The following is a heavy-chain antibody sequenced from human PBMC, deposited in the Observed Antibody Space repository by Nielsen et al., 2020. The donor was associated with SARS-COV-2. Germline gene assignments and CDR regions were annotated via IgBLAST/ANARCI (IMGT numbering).Heavy chain of an antibody. CDR3: ARNLYSGSYYGHY. CDR2: INAGNGNT. Sequence: ASVKVSCKTSGYTFTSFAIHWVRQAPGQSLEWMGWINAGNGNTKYSQKFQGRVTMTRDTSANTAYMELSSLSSEDTAVYYCARNLYSGSYYGHYWGQGTLVTVSS. J-gene: IGHJ4*02. CDR1: GYTFTSFA. V-gene: IGHV1-3*01. D-gene: IGHD1-26*01.